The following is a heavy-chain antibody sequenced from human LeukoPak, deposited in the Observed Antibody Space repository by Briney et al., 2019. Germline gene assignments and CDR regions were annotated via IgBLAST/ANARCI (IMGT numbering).Heavy chain of an antibody. V-gene: IGHV4-4*07. J-gene: IGHJ4*02. Sequence: SETLSLTCTVPGGSISSYYWSWIRQPAGKGLEWIGRIYTSGSTNYNPSLKSRVTMSVDTSKNQFSLKLSSVTAADTAVYYCARGSMIRGRFDYWGQGTLVTVSS. D-gene: IGHD3-10*01. CDR3: ARGSMIRGRFDY. CDR2: IYTSGST. CDR1: GGSISSYY.